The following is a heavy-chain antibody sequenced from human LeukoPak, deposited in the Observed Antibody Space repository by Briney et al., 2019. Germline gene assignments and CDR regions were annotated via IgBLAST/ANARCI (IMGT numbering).Heavy chain of an antibody. V-gene: IGHV3-11*01. CDR2: ISSGGSTI. D-gene: IGHD3-10*01. CDR1: EFVLSGYY. J-gene: IGHJ4*02. CDR3: AREMEGDYGSGTFFDH. Sequence: GGSLRLSCAASEFVLSGYYMSWIRQAPGKGLEWISFISSGGSTISYADSVRGRFTISRDNAKNSLYLQMNSLRAEDTAVYYCAREMEGDYGSGTFFDHWGQGNMVTVSS.